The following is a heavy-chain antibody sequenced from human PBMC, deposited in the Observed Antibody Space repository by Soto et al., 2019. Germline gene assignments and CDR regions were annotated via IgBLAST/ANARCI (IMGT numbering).Heavy chain of an antibody. D-gene: IGHD6-6*01. Sequence: GGSLRLSCAASGFTFSSYGMHWVRQAPGKGLEWVAVISYDGSNKYYADSVKGRFTISRDNSKNTLYLQMNSLRAEDTAVYYCAKEAARRTHFDYWGQGTLVTVSS. V-gene: IGHV3-30*18. J-gene: IGHJ4*02. CDR2: ISYDGSNK. CDR3: AKEAARRTHFDY. CDR1: GFTFSSYG.